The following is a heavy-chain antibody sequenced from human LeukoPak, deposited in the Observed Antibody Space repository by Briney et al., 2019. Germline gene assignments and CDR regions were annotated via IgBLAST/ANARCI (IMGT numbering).Heavy chain of an antibody. CDR2: IYHSGST. J-gene: IGHJ4*02. CDR3: ARGIGYSSSWYALDY. V-gene: IGHV4-4*02. Sequence: PSETLSLTCAVSGGSISSSNWWSWVRQPPGKGLEWIGEIYHSGSTNYNPSLKSRVTISVDKSKNQFSLKLSSVTAADTAVYYCARGIGYSSSWYALDYWGQGTLVTVSS. CDR1: GGSISSSNW. D-gene: IGHD6-13*01.